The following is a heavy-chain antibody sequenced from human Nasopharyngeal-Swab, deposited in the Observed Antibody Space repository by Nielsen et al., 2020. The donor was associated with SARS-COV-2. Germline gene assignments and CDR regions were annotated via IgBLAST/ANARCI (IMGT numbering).Heavy chain of an antibody. Sequence: ASVKVSCKASGYTFTGYYMHWVRQAPGQGLEWMGWINPNSGGTNYAQKFQGWVTMTRDTSISTAYMELSRLRSDDTAVYYCARHDLYCSGGSCYSGWFDPWGQGTLVTVSS. J-gene: IGHJ5*02. V-gene: IGHV1-2*04. CDR3: ARHDLYCSGGSCYSGWFDP. D-gene: IGHD2-15*01. CDR1: GYTFTGYY. CDR2: INPNSGGT.